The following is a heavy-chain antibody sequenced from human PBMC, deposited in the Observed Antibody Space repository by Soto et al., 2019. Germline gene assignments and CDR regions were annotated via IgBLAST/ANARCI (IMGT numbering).Heavy chain of an antibody. CDR2: IYNSGST. CDR3: ARDRGYYFDY. J-gene: IGHJ4*02. V-gene: IGHV4-4*07. Sequence: SETLSLTCTASGVTISSYYWSWIRQPAGKGLEWIGGIYNSGSTNYNPSLKTRVTMSVDTSKNQFSLKLSSVTAADTAVYYCARDRGYYFDYWGQGTLVTVSS. CDR1: GVTISSYY.